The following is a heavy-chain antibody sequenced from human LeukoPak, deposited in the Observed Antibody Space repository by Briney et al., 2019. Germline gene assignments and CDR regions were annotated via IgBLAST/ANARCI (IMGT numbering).Heavy chain of an antibody. D-gene: IGHD3-10*01. CDR1: GGSISSSSYY. CDR3: ARHLWFGELFLYFDY. CDR2: IYYSGSS. J-gene: IGHJ4*02. Sequence: SETLSLTCTVSGGSISSSSYYWGWIRQPPGKGLEWIGSIYYSGSSYYNPSLKSRVTISVDTSKNQFSLKLSSVTAADTAVYYCARHLWFGELFLYFDYWGQGTLVTVSS. V-gene: IGHV4-39*01.